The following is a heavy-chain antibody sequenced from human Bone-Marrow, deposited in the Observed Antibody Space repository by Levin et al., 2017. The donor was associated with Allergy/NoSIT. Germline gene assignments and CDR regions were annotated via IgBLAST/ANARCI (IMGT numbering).Heavy chain of an antibody. CDR1: GFTFSNYA. J-gene: IGHJ4*02. D-gene: IGHD3-3*01. V-gene: IGHV3-23*01. Sequence: SCAGSGFTFSNYAVTWVRQAPGKGLEWVSAISVTGGSTHYADSVRGRFTISRDSSQTTPYLEMKALRAEDTAIYYCAQIVGRDLFSLRFWRASVFYFDNWGQGTLVTVSS. CDR2: ISVTGGST. CDR3: AQIVGRDLFSLRFWRASVFYFDN.